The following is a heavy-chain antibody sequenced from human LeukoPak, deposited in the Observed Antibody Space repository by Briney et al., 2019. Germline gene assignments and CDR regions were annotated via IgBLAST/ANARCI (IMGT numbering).Heavy chain of an antibody. J-gene: IGHJ4*02. CDR1: GFTFSSYA. CDR3: ASIISAAAGGSFDY. D-gene: IGHD6-13*01. CDR2: ISGSGGST. Sequence: PGGSLRLSCVASGFTFSSYAMSWVRQAPGKGLEWVSAISGSGGSTYYADSVKGRFTISRDNSKNTLYLQMNRLRADDTAVYYCASIISAAAGGSFDYWGQGTLVTVSS. V-gene: IGHV3-23*01.